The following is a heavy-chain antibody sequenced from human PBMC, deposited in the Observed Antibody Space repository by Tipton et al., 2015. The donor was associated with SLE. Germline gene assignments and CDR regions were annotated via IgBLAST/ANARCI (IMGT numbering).Heavy chain of an antibody. CDR2: IYYSGST. CDR1: GGSISSSSYY. Sequence: TLSLTCTVSGGSISSSSYYWGRIRQPPGKGLEWIGSIYYSGSTYYNPSLKSRVTISVDTSKNQFSLKLSSVTAADTAVYYCARGGADDSSGYYVDWFDPWGQGTLVTVSS. CDR3: ARGGADDSSGYYVDWFDP. V-gene: IGHV4-39*07. J-gene: IGHJ5*02. D-gene: IGHD3-22*01.